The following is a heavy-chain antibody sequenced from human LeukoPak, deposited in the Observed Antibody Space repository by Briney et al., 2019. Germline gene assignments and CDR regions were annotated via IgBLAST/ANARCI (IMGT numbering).Heavy chain of an antibody. J-gene: IGHJ4*02. D-gene: IGHD6-19*01. CDR3: ANHIAVRLYFDY. Sequence: GGSLRLSCAASGFTFSSYAMSWVRQAPGKGLEWVSAISGSGGSTYYADSVKGRFTISRDNSKSTLYLQMNSLRAEDTAVYYCANHIAVRLYFDYWGQGTLVTVSS. CDR1: GFTFSSYA. V-gene: IGHV3-23*01. CDR2: ISGSGGST.